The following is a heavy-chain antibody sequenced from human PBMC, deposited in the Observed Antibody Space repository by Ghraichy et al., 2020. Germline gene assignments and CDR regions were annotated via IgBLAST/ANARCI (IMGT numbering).Heavy chain of an antibody. CDR2: IYYSGNT. CDR1: GASISSYY. Sequence: TLSLTCTVSGASISSYYWSWIRQPPGKGLEWIGYIYYSGNTNYNPSLKSRVTISVDTSKNQFSLKLSSVTAADTAVYYCARSGPYDYSGYWYFDLWGRGTLVTVSS. J-gene: IGHJ2*01. V-gene: IGHV4-59*01. CDR3: ARSGPYDYSGYWYFDL. D-gene: IGHD3-22*01.